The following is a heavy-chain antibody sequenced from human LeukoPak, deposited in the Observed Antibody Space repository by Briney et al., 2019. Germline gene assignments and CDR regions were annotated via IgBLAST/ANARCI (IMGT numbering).Heavy chain of an antibody. V-gene: IGHV3-43D*03. CDR2: ISYNGRST. J-gene: IGHJ4*02. CDR3: AKEFSVSGSFDY. D-gene: IGHD3-10*01. CDR1: GFTFDDYA. Sequence: GGSLRLSCAASGFTFDDYAMHWVRHAPGKGLEWVSLISYNGRSTHYADSVKGRFTISRDNSKKSPYLQMNSLGPDDTALYYCAKEFSVSGSFDYWGQGTLVSVSS.